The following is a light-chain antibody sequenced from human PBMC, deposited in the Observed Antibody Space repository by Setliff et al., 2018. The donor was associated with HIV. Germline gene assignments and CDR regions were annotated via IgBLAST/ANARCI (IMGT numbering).Light chain of an antibody. CDR1: TSDVGNYDF. V-gene: IGLV2-11*01. Sequence: QSALTQPRSVSGSPGQSVTISCTGTTSDVGNYDFVSWYQHHPGKAPKLMIYDVNERPSGVPDRFSGSKSGNTASLTISGLQAEDEADFYCCSYAGSHTFVFGTGTKVTVL. CDR2: DVN. CDR3: CSYAGSHTFV. J-gene: IGLJ1*01.